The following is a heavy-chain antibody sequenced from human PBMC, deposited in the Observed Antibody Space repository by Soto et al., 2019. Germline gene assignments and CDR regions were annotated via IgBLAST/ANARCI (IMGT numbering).Heavy chain of an antibody. D-gene: IGHD6-13*01. J-gene: IGHJ4*02. CDR1: GFTFSSYA. CDR3: ARAYSSSLGIYFDY. CDR2: ISYDGSNK. Sequence: QVQLVESGGGVVQPGRSLRLSCAASGFTFSSYAMHWVRQAPGKGLEWVAVISYDGSNKYYADSVKGRFTISRDNSKNTLYLQMNSLRAEDTAVYYCARAYSSSLGIYFDYWGQGTLVTVSS. V-gene: IGHV3-30-3*01.